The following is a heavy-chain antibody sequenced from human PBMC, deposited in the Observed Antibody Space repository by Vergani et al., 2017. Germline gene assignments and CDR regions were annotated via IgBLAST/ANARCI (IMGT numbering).Heavy chain of an antibody. D-gene: IGHD5-12*01. CDR3: ARTTDPRYSGYDPVFDY. J-gene: IGHJ4*02. Sequence: QVQLQESGPGLVKPSQTLSLTCTVSGGSISSGSYYWSWIRQPAGKGLEWIGRIDTSGSTNYNPSLKSRVTISVDTSKNQFSLKLSSVTAADTAVYYCARTTDPRYSGYDPVFDYWGQGTLVTVSS. CDR1: GGSISSGSYY. V-gene: IGHV4-61*02. CDR2: IDTSGST.